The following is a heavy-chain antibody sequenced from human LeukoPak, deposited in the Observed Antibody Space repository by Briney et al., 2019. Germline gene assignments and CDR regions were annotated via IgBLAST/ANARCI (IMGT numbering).Heavy chain of an antibody. D-gene: IGHD3-9*01. Sequence: GGSLRLSCAASGFTFRSFYMSWVRQAPGKGLEWVAKVNEDGRQIYYADSVKGRFTISRGNSKNTLYLQMNSLRAEDTAVYYCAKGASVLRYFDWPSVWGQGTLVTVSS. CDR3: AKGASVLRYFDWPSV. V-gene: IGHV3-7*01. CDR1: GFTFRSFY. CDR2: VNEDGRQI. J-gene: IGHJ4*02.